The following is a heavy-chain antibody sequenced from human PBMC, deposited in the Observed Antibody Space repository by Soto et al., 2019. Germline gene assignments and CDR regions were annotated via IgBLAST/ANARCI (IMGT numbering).Heavy chain of an antibody. V-gene: IGHV3-23*01. CDR3: AKAPEGYSSSWYDP. CDR2: TSASGETT. J-gene: IGHJ5*02. CDR1: GFIFSNYG. D-gene: IGHD6-13*01. Sequence: EVQLLESGGGLVQPGGSLRLSCAASGFIFSNYGMSWVRQAPGKGLEWVSGTSASGETTYYADSVKGRFTMSRDNSKNTLYLQMNSLRAEDTAVYYCAKAPEGYSSSWYDPWVQGTLVAVSS.